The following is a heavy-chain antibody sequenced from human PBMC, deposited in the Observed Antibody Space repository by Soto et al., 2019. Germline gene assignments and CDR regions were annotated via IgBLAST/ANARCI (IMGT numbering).Heavy chain of an antibody. V-gene: IGHV3-23*01. J-gene: IGHJ4*02. D-gene: IGHD3-3*01. CDR1: GFTFSSYA. CDR3: AKSHYDFWSGSSFDY. CDR2: ISGSGGST. Sequence: GGSLRLSCAASGFTFSSYAMSWVRQAPGKGLEWVSAISGSGGSTYYADSVKGRFTISRDNSKNTLYLQMNSLRAEDTAVYYCAKSHYDFWSGSSFDYWGQGTLVTVSS.